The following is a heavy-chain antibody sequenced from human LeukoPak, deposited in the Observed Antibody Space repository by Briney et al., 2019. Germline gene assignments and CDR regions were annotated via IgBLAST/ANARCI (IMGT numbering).Heavy chain of an antibody. J-gene: IGHJ4*02. D-gene: IGHD3-3*01. V-gene: IGHV4-34*01. CDR3: ARGRYYDFWSGYYLFDY. CDR1: GGSFSGYY. CDR2: INHSGST. Sequence: SETLSLTCAVYGGSFSGYYWSWVRQPPGKGLEWIGEINHSGSTNYNPSLKSRVTISVDTSKNQFSLKLSSVTAADTAVYYCARGRYYDFWSGYYLFDYWGQGTLVTVSS.